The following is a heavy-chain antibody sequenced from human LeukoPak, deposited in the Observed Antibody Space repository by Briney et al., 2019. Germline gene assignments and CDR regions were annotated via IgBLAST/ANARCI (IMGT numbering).Heavy chain of an antibody. CDR1: GFTFSNYA. CDR2: ISASGGIT. J-gene: IGHJ4*02. D-gene: IGHD3-10*01. CDR3: AKDVSYASGVYQGYFDY. V-gene: IGHV3-23*01. Sequence: GGSLRLSCAVSGFTFSNYAMSWVRQAPGKGLKWVSGISASGGITSYVDSVKGRFTISRDNSKNTLDLQMNSLRVEDTAVYYCAKDVSYASGVYQGYFDYWGQGTLVTVSS.